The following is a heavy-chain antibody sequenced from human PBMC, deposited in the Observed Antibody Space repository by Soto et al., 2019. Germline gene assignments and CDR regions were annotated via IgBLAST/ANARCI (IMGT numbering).Heavy chain of an antibody. CDR3: ARGSESFDL. D-gene: IGHD1-26*01. V-gene: IGHV1-18*01. CDR1: GYTFHNYG. J-gene: IGHJ4*02. CDR2: ISGYNGNT. Sequence: QVLLMQSGPEVKKPGASVKVSCKASGYTFHNYGISWVRQVPGQGLEWMGWISGYNGNTNYAPKIQGRVPVTRDTSTATAYMELRSLRSEDTAIYYCARGSESFDLWGQGTLVTVSS.